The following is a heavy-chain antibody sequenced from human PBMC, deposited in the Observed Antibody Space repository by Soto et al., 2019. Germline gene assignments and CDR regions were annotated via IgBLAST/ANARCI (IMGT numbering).Heavy chain of an antibody. CDR1: GYSFTSYW. V-gene: IGHV5-51*01. CDR2: IYPGDSDT. D-gene: IGHD6-19*01. Sequence: GESLKVSCKGSGYSFTSYWIGWVRQMPGKGLEWMGIIYPGDSDTRYSPSFQGQVTISADKSISTAYLQWSSLKASDTAMYYCARQEVAATGSYYYGMDVWGQGTTVTVSS. J-gene: IGHJ6*02. CDR3: ARQEVAATGSYYYGMDV.